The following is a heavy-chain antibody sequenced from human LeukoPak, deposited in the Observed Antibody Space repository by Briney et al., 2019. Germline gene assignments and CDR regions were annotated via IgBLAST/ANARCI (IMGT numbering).Heavy chain of an antibody. CDR2: IIPIFGTA. V-gene: IGHV1-69*13. CDR3: ARDGQISHDAFDI. CDR1: GGTFSSYA. Sequence: GASVKVSCKASGGTFSSYAISWVRQAPGQGLEWMGGIIPIFGTANYAQKFQGRVTITADESTSTAYMGLSSLRSEDTAVYYCARDGQISHDAFDIWGQGTMVTVSS. D-gene: IGHD3-3*01. J-gene: IGHJ3*02.